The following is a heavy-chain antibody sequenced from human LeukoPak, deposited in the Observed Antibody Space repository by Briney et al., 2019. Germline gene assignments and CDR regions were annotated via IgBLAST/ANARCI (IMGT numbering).Heavy chain of an antibody. CDR1: GSTFSSYW. CDR2: IKQDGSEK. V-gene: IGHV3-7*01. D-gene: IGHD1-26*01. CDR3: ARDRGGSSYYFDY. Sequence: PGGSLRLSCAASGSTFSSYWMSWVRQAPGKGLEWVANIKQDGSEKYYVDSVKGRFTISRDNAKNSLYLQMNSLRAEDTAVYYCARDRGGSSYYFDYWGQGTLVTVSS. J-gene: IGHJ4*02.